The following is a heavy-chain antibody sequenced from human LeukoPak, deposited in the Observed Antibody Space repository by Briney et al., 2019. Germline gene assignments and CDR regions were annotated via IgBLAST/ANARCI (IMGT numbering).Heavy chain of an antibody. J-gene: IGHJ1*01. CDR1: GYSFTSYW. Sequence: GESPKISCKGSGYSFTSYWIGWVRQMPGKGLEWMGIIYPGDSDTRYSPSFQGQVTISADKSISTAYLQWSSLKASDTAMYYCARPPSYCSSTSCPFQHWGQGTLVTVSS. V-gene: IGHV5-51*01. D-gene: IGHD2-2*01. CDR3: ARPPSYCSSTSCPFQH. CDR2: IYPGDSDT.